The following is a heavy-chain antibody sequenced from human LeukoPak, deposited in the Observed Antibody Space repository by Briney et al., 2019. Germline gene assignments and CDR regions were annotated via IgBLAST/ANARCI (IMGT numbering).Heavy chain of an antibody. Sequence: GGSLRLSCAASGFIFSSYSMNWVRQAPGKGLEWVSYISSSGSTIYYADSVKGRFTISRDNAKNSLYLQMNSLRAEDTAVYYCAKDGKRYCSGGSCYYYYYYMDVWGKGTTVTISS. CDR2: ISSSGSTI. CDR3: AKDGKRYCSGGSCYYYYYYMDV. CDR1: GFIFSSYS. D-gene: IGHD2-15*01. J-gene: IGHJ6*03. V-gene: IGHV3-48*01.